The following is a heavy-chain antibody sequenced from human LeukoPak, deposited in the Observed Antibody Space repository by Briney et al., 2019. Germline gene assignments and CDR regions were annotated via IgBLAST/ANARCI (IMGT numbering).Heavy chain of an antibody. Sequence: GGSLRLSCAASGFTFNNYAMNWVRQAPGNGLEWVSSICGGGETTYYADSAKGRFTISRDNSQNTLYLQMNSLRAEDTAVYYCARDYADYVGYFFFDYWGQGTLVTVSS. CDR1: GFTFNNYA. J-gene: IGHJ4*02. CDR2: ICGGGETT. D-gene: IGHD4-17*01. V-gene: IGHV3-23*01. CDR3: ARDYADYVGYFFFDY.